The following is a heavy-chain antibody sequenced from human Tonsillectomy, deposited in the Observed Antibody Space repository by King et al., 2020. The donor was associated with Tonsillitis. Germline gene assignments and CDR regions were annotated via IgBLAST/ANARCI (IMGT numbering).Heavy chain of an antibody. CDR3: ARDFRAAELGHQRADYYYYGLDV. Sequence: VQLVESGADVKKPGSSVKVSCKASGGTFRSYAINWVRQAPGQGLELMGGITPIFGAANYAQKFQGRVTITADESTSTAYMELSSLRSEDTAVYYCARDFRAAELGHQRADYYYYGLDVWGQGTTVTVSS. CDR1: GGTFRSYA. D-gene: IGHD6-13*01. CDR2: ITPIFGAA. V-gene: IGHV1-69*01. J-gene: IGHJ6*02.